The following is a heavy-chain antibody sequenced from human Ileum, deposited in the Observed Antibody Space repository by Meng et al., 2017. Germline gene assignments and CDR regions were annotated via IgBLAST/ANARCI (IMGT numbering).Heavy chain of an antibody. CDR1: GYTFTNYA. J-gene: IGHJ4*02. Sequence: QVQLVQSGAEVKKPGASVQVSCKASGYTFTNYAMHWVRQAPGQRLEWMGWIIAGSGKTKYSQRIQGRVSITRDTSASTVYMELSRLRYEDTAVYYCARDEGIPASLDSWGQGTLVTVSS. CDR3: ARDEGIPASLDS. CDR2: IIAGSGKT. V-gene: IGHV1-3*01. D-gene: IGHD2-2*01.